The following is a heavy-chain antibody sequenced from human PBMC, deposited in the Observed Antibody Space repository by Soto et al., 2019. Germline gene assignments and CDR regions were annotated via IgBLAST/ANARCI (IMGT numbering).Heavy chain of an antibody. V-gene: IGHV4-39*01. J-gene: IGHJ5*02. CDR3: ARQASGYYYGWFDP. D-gene: IGHD3-22*01. CDR1: GGSILDSTYY. Sequence: QLLLQESGPGLVKPSETLSLTCTVSGGSILDSTYYWAWIRQSPGKGVEWIGTIFYIGGTFYTPSLRSRVTMSVDTSNNQFSLKLSSVTAADTAVYYFARQASGYYYGWFDPWGQGTLVTVSS. CDR2: IFYIGGT.